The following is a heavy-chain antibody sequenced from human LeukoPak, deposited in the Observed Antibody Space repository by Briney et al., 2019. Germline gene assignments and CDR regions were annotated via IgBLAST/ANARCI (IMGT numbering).Heavy chain of an antibody. CDR3: AKGAGYCSTTTCYVDY. V-gene: IGHV3-23*01. D-gene: IGHD2-2*03. CDR1: GFTFSSYA. J-gene: IGHJ4*02. Sequence: GGSLRLSCAASGFTFSSYAMSWVRQAPGKGLEWVSGISGSGGSTYYADSVKGRFTISRGNSKNTLYLQMNSLRAEDTAVYYCAKGAGYCSTTTCYVDYWGQGILVTVSS. CDR2: ISGSGGST.